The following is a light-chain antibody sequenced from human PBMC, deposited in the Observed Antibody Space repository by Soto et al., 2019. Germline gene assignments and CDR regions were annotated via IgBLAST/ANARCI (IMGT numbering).Light chain of an antibody. Sequence: QAALTQPASVSGSPGQSITISCTGTISDVGSHNLVSWYQQHPGKAPKLIIYEVSERPSGVSTRFSGSKSGNTASLPVSGLQPDDEADYRCCYLAGSNAYPSVLGTGPKVTVL. CDR3: CYLAGSNAYPSV. J-gene: IGLJ1*01. CDR2: EVS. CDR1: ISDVGSHNL. V-gene: IGLV2-23*02.